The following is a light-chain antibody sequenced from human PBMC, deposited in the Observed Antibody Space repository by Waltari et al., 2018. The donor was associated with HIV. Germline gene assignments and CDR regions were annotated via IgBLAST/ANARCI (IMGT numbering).Light chain of an antibody. CDR2: YND. V-gene: IGLV1-36*01. CDR1: SSNIGTHA. CDR3: AAWDDSLNDYV. J-gene: IGLJ1*01. Sequence: QSVLTQPPSVSEAPRQRVTISCSGSSSNIGTHAVTWYQQLPGKAPTLLIYYNDLRTPGGSDRFSGSKAGTSASLAISGLQSEDEADYFCAAWDDSLNDYVFGTVTKVTVL.